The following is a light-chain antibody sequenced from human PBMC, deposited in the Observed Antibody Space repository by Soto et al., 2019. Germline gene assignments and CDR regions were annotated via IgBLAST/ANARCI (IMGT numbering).Light chain of an antibody. CDR3: QQTNNFQIT. V-gene: IGKV1-12*01. Sequence: DIQMTQSPSSVSATIGDSVTITCPASQGFRSWLAWYQQKPGKAPKLLIYAASTLESGVPSRFSGSGSGTEFTLTISSLQPEDFATYYCQQTNNFQITFGQGTRLEIK. J-gene: IGKJ5*01. CDR1: QGFRSW. CDR2: AAS.